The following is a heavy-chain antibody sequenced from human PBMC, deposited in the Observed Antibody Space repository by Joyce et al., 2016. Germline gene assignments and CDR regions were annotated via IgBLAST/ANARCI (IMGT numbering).Heavy chain of an antibody. J-gene: IGHJ4*02. CDR1: GFTVKNYY. CDR3: ARGGGLVAAHLDY. D-gene: IGHD3-16*01. Sequence: EVQLVESGGGLIQPRGSLRLSCSASGFTVKNYYMTWVRQAPGKGLEWVSIIYSTGSAYYADSVQGRFTLSRDNSKNTVYLQMNNMRGEGTASYYGARGGGLVAAHLDYWGQGSPVTVSS. CDR2: IYSTGSA. V-gene: IGHV3-53*01.